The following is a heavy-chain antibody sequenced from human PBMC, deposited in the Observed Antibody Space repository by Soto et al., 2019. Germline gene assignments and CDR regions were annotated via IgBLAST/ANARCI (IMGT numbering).Heavy chain of an antibody. CDR2: IKSKTDGGTT. D-gene: IGHD3-9*01. Sequence: TGGSLRISCAASGFTFSNAWMSWVRQAPGKGLEWVGRIKSKTDGGTTDYAAPVKGRFTISRDDSKNTLYLQMNSLKTEDTAVYYCTTSDYDILTGYYNDYWGQGTLVTVSS. V-gene: IGHV3-15*01. CDR1: GFTFSNAW. CDR3: TTSDYDILTGYYNDY. J-gene: IGHJ4*02.